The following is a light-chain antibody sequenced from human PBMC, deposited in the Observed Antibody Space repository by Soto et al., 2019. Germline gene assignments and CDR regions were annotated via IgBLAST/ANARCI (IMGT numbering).Light chain of an antibody. CDR3: RQHNKYPFS. V-gene: IGKV1-17*01. J-gene: IGKJ4*01. CDR2: AAS. CDR1: QGIRND. Sequence: DIQMTQSPSPLSASVGDRVTITCRASQGIRNDLGWYQQKPGTAPKRLIFAASSLQGGVPSRFSGSGAGTEFTLTIRSSQPEGFATSCCRQHNKYPFSFSGGTKVPSK.